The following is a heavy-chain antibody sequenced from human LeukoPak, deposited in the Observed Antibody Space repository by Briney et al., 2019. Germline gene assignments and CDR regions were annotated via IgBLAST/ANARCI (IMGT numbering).Heavy chain of an antibody. Sequence: GGSLRLSCAASGFTFSSYGMHWVRQAPGKGLEWVAFIRYDGSNKYYADSVKGRFTISRDNSKNTLYLQMNSLRAEDTAVYYCAKSWESYSGSYPDFDYWGQGTLVTVSS. V-gene: IGHV3-30*02. CDR3: AKSWESYSGSYPDFDY. D-gene: IGHD1-26*01. CDR1: GFTFSSYG. CDR2: IRYDGSNK. J-gene: IGHJ4*02.